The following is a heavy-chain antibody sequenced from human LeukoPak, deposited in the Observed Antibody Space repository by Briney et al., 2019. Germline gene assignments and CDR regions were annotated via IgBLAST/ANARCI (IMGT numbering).Heavy chain of an antibody. Sequence: ASVKVSCKASGYTFTSYGISWVRQAPGQGLEWMGWISAYNGNTNYAQKLQGRVTMTTDTSTSTAYMELRSLRAEDTAVYYCVKEYSGYRDNAFDIWGQGTMVTVSS. V-gene: IGHV1-18*04. CDR1: GYTFTSYG. J-gene: IGHJ3*02. CDR3: VKEYSGYRDNAFDI. D-gene: IGHD5-12*01. CDR2: ISAYNGNT.